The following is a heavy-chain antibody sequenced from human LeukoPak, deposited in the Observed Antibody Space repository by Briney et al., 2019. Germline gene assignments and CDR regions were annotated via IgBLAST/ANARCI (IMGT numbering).Heavy chain of an antibody. V-gene: IGHV1-69*13. Sequence: SVKVSCKASGGTFSSYAISWVRQAPGQGLEWMGGIIPIFGTANYAQKFQGRVTITADESTSTAYMELSSLRSEDTAVYYCAREGGAGPSSGWYYFDYWGQGTLVTVSS. J-gene: IGHJ4*02. CDR2: IIPIFGTA. CDR3: AREGGAGPSSGWYYFDY. CDR1: GGTFSSYA. D-gene: IGHD6-19*01.